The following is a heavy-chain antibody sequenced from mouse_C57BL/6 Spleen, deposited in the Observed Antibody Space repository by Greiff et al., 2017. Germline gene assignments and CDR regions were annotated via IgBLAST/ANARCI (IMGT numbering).Heavy chain of an antibody. CDR1: GYTFTSYW. J-gene: IGHJ3*01. D-gene: IGHD2-4*01. Sequence: QVQLQQPGAELVMPGASVKLSCKASGYTFTSYWMHWVKQRPGQGLEWIGEIDPSDSYTNYNQKFKGKATLTVDKSSSTAYMQLSSLTSEDSAVYYGANYDYDGTYWGQGTMVTVSA. V-gene: IGHV1-69*01. CDR3: ANYDYDGTY. CDR2: IDPSDSYT.